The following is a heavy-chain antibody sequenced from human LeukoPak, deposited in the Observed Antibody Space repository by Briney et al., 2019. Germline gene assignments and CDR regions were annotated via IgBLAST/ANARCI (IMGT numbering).Heavy chain of an antibody. CDR2: MNPNSGNT. Sequence: GASVKVSCKASGYTFTSDDINWVRQATGQGLEWMGWMNPNSGNTGYAQKFQGRVTMTRNTSISTAYMERSSLRSEDTAVYYCARQEAPYYDFWSGYSNWFDPWGQGTLVTASS. CDR3: ARQEAPYYDFWSGYSNWFDP. V-gene: IGHV1-8*01. D-gene: IGHD3-3*01. J-gene: IGHJ5*02. CDR1: GYTFTSDD.